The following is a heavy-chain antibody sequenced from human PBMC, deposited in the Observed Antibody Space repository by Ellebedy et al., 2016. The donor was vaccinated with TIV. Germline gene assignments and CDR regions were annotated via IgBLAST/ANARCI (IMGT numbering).Heavy chain of an antibody. V-gene: IGHV1-8*01. CDR2: MNPNSGNT. D-gene: IGHD1-26*01. Sequence: AASVKVSCKASGYTFTSYDINWVRQATGQGLEWMGWMNPNSGNTGYAQKFQGRVTMTRNTSISTAYMELSSLRSEDTAVYYCARAFRRYSGSSRYFDLWGRGTLVTVSS. CDR1: GYTFTSYD. CDR3: ARAFRRYSGSSRYFDL. J-gene: IGHJ2*01.